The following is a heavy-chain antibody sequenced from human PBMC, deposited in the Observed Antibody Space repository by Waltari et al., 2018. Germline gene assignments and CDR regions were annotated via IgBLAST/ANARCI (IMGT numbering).Heavy chain of an antibody. J-gene: IGHJ4*02. V-gene: IGHV3-74*01. CDR2: INGDESTT. CDR1: GLSFSTYW. CDR3: AAPHSTSWYVSDY. D-gene: IGHD2-2*01. Sequence: EVQLVESGGGLVQPGGSLRLYCAASGLSFSTYWMHWVRQGPGKGLVWVSRINGDESTTNYADSVKGRFTISRDNAKNTLYLQMNSLRAEDTAVYYCAAPHSTSWYVSDYWGQGALVTVSS.